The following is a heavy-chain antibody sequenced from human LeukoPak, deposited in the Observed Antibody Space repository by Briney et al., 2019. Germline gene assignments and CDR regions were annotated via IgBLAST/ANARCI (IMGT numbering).Heavy chain of an antibody. CDR3: AKDVLSCSGGSCYSRVAEYFHH. CDR1: GFTFSSYA. CDR2: ISGSGFST. Sequence: GGSLRLSCAASGFTFSSYAMSWVRQAPGKGLEWVAAISGSGFSTYYADSVKGRFTISRDNSKNTLYLQMNSLRAEDTAIYYCAKDVLSCSGGSCYSRVAEYFHHWGQGTLVTVSS. V-gene: IGHV3-23*01. D-gene: IGHD2-15*01. J-gene: IGHJ1*01.